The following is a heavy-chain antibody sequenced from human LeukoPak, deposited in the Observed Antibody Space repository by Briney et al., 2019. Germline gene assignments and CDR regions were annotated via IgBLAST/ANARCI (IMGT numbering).Heavy chain of an antibody. D-gene: IGHD2-15*01. J-gene: IGHJ4*02. Sequence: GGSLRLSFAASGFTFSSYSMNWVRQAPGKGLEWVSSISSSSSYIYYADSVKGRFTISRDNAKNSLYLQMNSLRAEDTAVYYCASKRVHSGGTPTGFDYWGQGTLVTVSS. CDR2: ISSSSSYI. CDR3: ASKRVHSGGTPTGFDY. V-gene: IGHV3-21*01. CDR1: GFTFSSYS.